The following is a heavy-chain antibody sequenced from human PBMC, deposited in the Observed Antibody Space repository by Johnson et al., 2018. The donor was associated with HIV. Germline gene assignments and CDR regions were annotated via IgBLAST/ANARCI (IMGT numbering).Heavy chain of an antibody. CDR1: GFTFSSYG. CDR3: ARGGSSTSLDAFDI. Sequence: QVQLVESGGGVVQPGRSLRLSCVASGFTFSSYGMHWVRQAPGKGLEWVAVIWYDGSNKYYADSVKGRFTISRDNSKNTLYLQMNSLRAEDTAVYYCARGGSSTSLDAFDIWGQGTMVTVSS. V-gene: IGHV3-30*19. CDR2: IWYDGSNK. D-gene: IGHD2-2*01. J-gene: IGHJ3*02.